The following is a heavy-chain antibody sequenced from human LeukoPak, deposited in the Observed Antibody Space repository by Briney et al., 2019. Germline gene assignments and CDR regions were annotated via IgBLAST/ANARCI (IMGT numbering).Heavy chain of an antibody. D-gene: IGHD6-13*01. CDR1: GFTFSTYW. J-gene: IGHJ4*02. Sequence: PGGSLRVSCAASGFTFSTYWMSWVRQAPGEGLEWVANIKQDGSEKYYLDSVKGRFTISRDNAKNSLYLQMNSLRAEDTAVYFCTREAAAGIDYWGQGTLVTVSS. V-gene: IGHV3-7*01. CDR2: IKQDGSEK. CDR3: TREAAAGIDY.